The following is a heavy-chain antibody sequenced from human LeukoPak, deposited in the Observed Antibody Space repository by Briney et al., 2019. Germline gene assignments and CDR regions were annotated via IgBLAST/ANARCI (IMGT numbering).Heavy chain of an antibody. CDR3: ARRSVSGSSYFDS. Sequence: PGGSLRLSCAGSGVPFSIYGMNWVRQAPGKGLEWVSGISPGGGPTYYADSVKGRFTISRDDSKNTLYLQMNNLRAEHTAVNFCARRSVSGSSYFDSWGQGTLVTVAA. J-gene: IGHJ4*02. D-gene: IGHD3-10*01. CDR1: GVPFSIYG. CDR2: ISPGGGPT. V-gene: IGHV3-23*01.